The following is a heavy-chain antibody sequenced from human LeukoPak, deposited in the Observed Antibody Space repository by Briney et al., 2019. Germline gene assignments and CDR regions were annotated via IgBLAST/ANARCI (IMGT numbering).Heavy chain of an antibody. D-gene: IGHD3-10*01. V-gene: IGHV4-28*01. J-gene: IGHJ4*02. CDR2: IYYSGST. CDR1: GYSISTSNW. CDR3: ARHKPTGSYPLEV. Sequence: PSETLSLTCAVSGYSISTSNWWGWIRQPPGKGLEWIGYIYYSGSTYYNPSLKSRVTMSVDTSKNQFSLKLSSVTAVDTAVYYCARHKPTGSYPLEVWGQGTLVTVSS.